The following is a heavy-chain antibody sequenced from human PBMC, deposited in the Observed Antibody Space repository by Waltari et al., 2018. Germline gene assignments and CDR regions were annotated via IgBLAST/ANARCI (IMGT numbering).Heavy chain of an antibody. Sequence: EVQLVQSGAEVKKPGATVKISCKASGYTFTDYYMHWVQQAPGKGLEWMGRVEPEDGETIYAEKLQGRVTMTTDTSTSTAYMELRSLRSDDTAVYYCARVMVAARPTVDYWGQGTLVTVSS. CDR2: VEPEDGET. CDR1: GYTFTDYY. D-gene: IGHD6-6*01. CDR3: ARVMVAARPTVDY. V-gene: IGHV1-69-2*01. J-gene: IGHJ4*02.